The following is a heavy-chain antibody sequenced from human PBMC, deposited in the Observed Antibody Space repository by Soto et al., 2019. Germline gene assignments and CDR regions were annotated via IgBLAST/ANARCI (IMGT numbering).Heavy chain of an antibody. Sequence: QVQLQESGPGLVKPSETLSLTCTVSGGSISSNDWWSWVRQTPGKGLEWIGEIYHSGSTNYNPSLKSRVTLSLDKSKTHFSLSLNFVTAADTAVYYCARREGDCRGGSCPYYHDWGQGTLVTASS. V-gene: IGHV4-4*02. CDR3: ARREGDCRGGSCPYYHD. J-gene: IGHJ4*02. D-gene: IGHD2-15*01. CDR1: GGSISSNDW. CDR2: IYHSGST.